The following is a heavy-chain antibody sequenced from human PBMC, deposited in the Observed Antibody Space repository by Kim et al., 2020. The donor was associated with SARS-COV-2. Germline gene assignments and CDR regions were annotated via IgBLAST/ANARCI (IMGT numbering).Heavy chain of an antibody. CDR2: IYYSGST. J-gene: IGHJ3*02. Sequence: SETLSLTCTVSGGSISSSSYYWGWIRQPPGKGLEWIGSIYYSGSTYYNPSLKSRVTISVDTSKNQFSLKLSSVTAADTAVYYCARHGATNYAFDIWGQAT. CDR1: GGSISSSSYY. CDR3: ARHGATNYAFDI. V-gene: IGHV4-39*01. D-gene: IGHD1-26*01.